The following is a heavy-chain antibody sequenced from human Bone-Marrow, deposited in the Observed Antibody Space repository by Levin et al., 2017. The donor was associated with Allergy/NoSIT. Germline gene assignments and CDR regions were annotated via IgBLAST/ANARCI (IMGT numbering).Heavy chain of an antibody. J-gene: IGHJ4*02. CDR3: ATDHGDYAFDH. CDR1: GSTLSELA. D-gene: IGHD4-17*01. CDR2: FAPGNDET. V-gene: IGHV1-24*01. Sequence: KSGESLKISCKVSGSTLSELAIHWVRQAPGQGLEWLGGFAPGNDETIYAKKFQGRVTMTEDTSTDTAYMDLSSLTSEDTAFYYCATDHGDYAFDHWGQGTLVTVSS.